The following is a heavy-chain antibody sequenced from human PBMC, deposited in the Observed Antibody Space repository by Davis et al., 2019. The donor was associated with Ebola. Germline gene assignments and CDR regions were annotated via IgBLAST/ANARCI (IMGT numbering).Heavy chain of an antibody. Sequence: PGGSLRLSCTASGFTFNSYTMNWVRQAPGKGLEWISYISSSSGTIYYADSVKGRFTVSRDNAKNSLYLQMNSLRDEDTAVYYCARGDFGSGSYYADVWGQGTTVTVSS. CDR3: ARGDFGSGSYYADV. CDR1: GFTFNSYT. D-gene: IGHD3-10*01. V-gene: IGHV3-48*02. J-gene: IGHJ6*02. CDR2: ISSSSGTI.